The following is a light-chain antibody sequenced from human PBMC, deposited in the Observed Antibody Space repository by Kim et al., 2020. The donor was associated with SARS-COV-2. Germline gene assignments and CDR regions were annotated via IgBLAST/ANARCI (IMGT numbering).Light chain of an antibody. V-gene: IGLV2-14*03. J-gene: IGLJ1*01. CDR1: SSDVGSYDY. CDR3: SSYTGSSTYV. Sequence: GQSINISCTGTSSDVGSYDYVSWYQQHPGTAPKLMICDVSNRPAGVSNRFSGSKSGNTASLTVSGLQAEDEADYYCSSYTGSSTYVFGTGTKVTVL. CDR2: DVS.